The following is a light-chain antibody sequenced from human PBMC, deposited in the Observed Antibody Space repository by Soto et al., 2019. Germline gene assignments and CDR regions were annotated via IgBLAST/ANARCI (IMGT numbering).Light chain of an antibody. J-gene: IGKJ1*01. Sequence: IQMTQSPSTLSASVGDRVTITCRASQSISSWLAWYQQKPGKAPKLLIYDASSLESGVPSRFSGSGSGTEFTLTISSLQPDDFATYYCQQCNSYSWTFGQGTKVDIK. CDR3: QQCNSYSWT. CDR1: QSISSW. V-gene: IGKV1-5*01. CDR2: DAS.